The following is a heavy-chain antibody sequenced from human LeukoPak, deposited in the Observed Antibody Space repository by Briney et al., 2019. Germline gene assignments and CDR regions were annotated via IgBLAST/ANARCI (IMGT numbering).Heavy chain of an antibody. Sequence: GGSLRLSCAASGFTFSSYSMNWVRQAPGKGLEWVSSTSSSSSYIYYADSVKGRFTISRDNAKNSLYLQMNSLRAEDTAVYYCARVGIDGAFDIWGQGTMVTVSS. V-gene: IGHV3-21*01. CDR3: ARVGIDGAFDI. CDR2: TSSSSSYI. D-gene: IGHD1-14*01. J-gene: IGHJ3*02. CDR1: GFTFSSYS.